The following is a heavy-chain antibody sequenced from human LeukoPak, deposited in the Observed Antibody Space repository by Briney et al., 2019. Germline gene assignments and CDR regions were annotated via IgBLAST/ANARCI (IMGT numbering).Heavy chain of an antibody. V-gene: IGHV4-39*02. D-gene: IGHD2-15*01. CDR2: IYYSGST. J-gene: IGHJ4*02. Sequence: PSETLSLTCTVSGGSISISSYYWGWIRQPPGKGLEWIGSIYYSGSTYYNPSLKSRVTISVDTSKKQFSLKLSSVTAADTAVYYCGREMDIVVVVAATAVAEGRAFDYWGQGTLVTVSS. CDR1: GGSISISSYY. CDR3: GREMDIVVVVAATAVAEGRAFDY.